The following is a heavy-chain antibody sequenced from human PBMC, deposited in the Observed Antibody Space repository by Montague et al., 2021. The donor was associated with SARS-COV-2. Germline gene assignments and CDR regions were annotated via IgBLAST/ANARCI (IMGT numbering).Heavy chain of an antibody. D-gene: IGHD3-10*02. CDR2: IYYSGST. Sequence: SETLSLTCTVSGSSISSSSYYWGWIRQPPGKGLEWIGSIYYSGSTYYNPSLKSRVTISVDTSKNQFSLKLSSVTAADTAVYYCARQGPLFSWFDPWGQGTLVTVSS. CDR1: GSSISSSSYY. V-gene: IGHV4-39*01. CDR3: ARQGPLFSWFDP. J-gene: IGHJ5*02.